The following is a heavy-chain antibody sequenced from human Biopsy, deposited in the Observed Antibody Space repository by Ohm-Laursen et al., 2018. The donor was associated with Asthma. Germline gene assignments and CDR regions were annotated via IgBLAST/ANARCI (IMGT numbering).Heavy chain of an antibody. Sequence: SSVKVSCQASGYTFNSAGISWVRQAPGQGLEWMGGIIPMFGTTNYAQKFQGRVTITADESTSTAYMELSSLRSDDTAVYYCASPTYCSGSSCINNYYYALDVWGQGTTVTVS. CDR1: GYTFNSAG. CDR2: IIPMFGTT. D-gene: IGHD2-15*01. V-gene: IGHV1-69*01. J-gene: IGHJ6*02. CDR3: ASPTYCSGSSCINNYYYALDV.